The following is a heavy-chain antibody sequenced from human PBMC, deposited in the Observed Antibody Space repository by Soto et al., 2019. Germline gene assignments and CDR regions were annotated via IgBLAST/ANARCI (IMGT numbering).Heavy chain of an antibody. D-gene: IGHD2-21*01. V-gene: IGHV4-39*01. CDR2: IYYSGST. Sequence: QLQLQESGPGLVKPSETLSLTCTVSGGSISSSSYYWGWIRQPPGTGLEWIGSIYYSGSTYYNPSLKSRVTISVDTSKNHFSLKLSSVSAADTAVYYCARHVADRNWFDPWGHGTLVTVSS. J-gene: IGHJ5*02. CDR3: ARHVADRNWFDP. CDR1: GGSISSSSYY.